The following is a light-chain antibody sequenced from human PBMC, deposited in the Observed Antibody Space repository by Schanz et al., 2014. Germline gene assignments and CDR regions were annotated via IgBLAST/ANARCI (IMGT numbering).Light chain of an antibody. CDR2: RVS. V-gene: IGKV2-30*01. Sequence: QPASISCNSSQSLDYSDGSTYLNWFQQRPGQSPRRLIYRVSDRDPGVPDRFSGSGSGTVFTLKISRVEAEDIAFYYCMQGSYWPPYTFGQGTKVEIK. J-gene: IGKJ2*01. CDR1: QSLDYSDGSTY. CDR3: MQGSYWPPYT.